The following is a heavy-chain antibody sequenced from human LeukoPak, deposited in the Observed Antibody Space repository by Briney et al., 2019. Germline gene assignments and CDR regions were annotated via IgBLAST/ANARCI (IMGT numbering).Heavy chain of an antibody. CDR2: INPNSGGT. J-gene: IGHJ4*02. V-gene: IGHV1-2*02. CDR1: GYTFTGYY. D-gene: IGHD1-1*01. Sequence: ASVKVSCKASGYTFTGYYMHWVRQAPGQGLEWMGWINPNSGGTNYAQKFQGRVTMTRDTSISTAYMELSRLRSDDTAVYYCARVDSLSRPYFDYWGQGTLVTVSS. CDR3: ARVDSLSRPYFDY.